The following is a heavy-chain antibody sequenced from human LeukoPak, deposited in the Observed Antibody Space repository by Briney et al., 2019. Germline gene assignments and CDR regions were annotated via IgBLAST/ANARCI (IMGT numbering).Heavy chain of an antibody. CDR3: ARTGYSNQDY. CDR2: INQDGRTI. D-gene: IGHD3-9*01. J-gene: IGHJ4*02. V-gene: IGHV3-7*01. Sequence: PSETLSLTCAVYGGSFSGYYWSWIRQPPGKGLEWVANINQDGRTINYGDPVKGRFTISRDNARNSLYLQMTSLRAEDTAVYYCARTGYSNQDYWGQGTLVTVSS. CDR1: GGSFSGYY.